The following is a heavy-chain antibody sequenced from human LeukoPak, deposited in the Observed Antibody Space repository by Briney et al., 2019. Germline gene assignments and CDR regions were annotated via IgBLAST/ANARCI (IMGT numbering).Heavy chain of an antibody. D-gene: IGHD3-3*01. V-gene: IGHV1-69*13. CDR2: IIPIFDSP. J-gene: IGHJ4*02. Sequence: SVMVSCKASGGTFSNFAINWVRQAPGQGLEWMGGIIPIFDSPNYAQKFQGRVTITADESTSPAYMELSSLRSDDTAVYYCASPDLRFLAWSHFDYWGQGTLVTVSS. CDR3: ASPDLRFLAWSHFDY. CDR1: GGTFSNFA.